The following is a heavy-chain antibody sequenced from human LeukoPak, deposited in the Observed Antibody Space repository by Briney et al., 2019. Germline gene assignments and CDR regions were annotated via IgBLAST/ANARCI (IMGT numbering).Heavy chain of an antibody. CDR3: ARITMTRGGFRNYFYFYYMDV. CDR1: GVSMNSYY. D-gene: IGHD3-10*01. V-gene: IGHV4-4*07. CDR2: IYTNGST. Sequence: SETLSLTCTVSGVSMNSYYWSWIRQPAGKGLEWIGRIYTNGSTDYNPSLKSRVTMSVDSSKNQFSLILSAVTAADTAVYYCARITMTRGGFRNYFYFYYMDVWGKGTTVTISS. J-gene: IGHJ6*03.